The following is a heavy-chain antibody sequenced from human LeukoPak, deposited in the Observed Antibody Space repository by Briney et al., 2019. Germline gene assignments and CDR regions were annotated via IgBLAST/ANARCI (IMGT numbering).Heavy chain of an antibody. CDR3: ARTLSSRWTFDY. J-gene: IGHJ4*02. CDR1: GGSFSGYY. D-gene: IGHD6-13*01. Sequence: SETLSLTCAVYGGSFSGYYWSWVRQPPGKGLEWIGEINDSGSTNYNPSLKSRVSISVDTSKKQFSLKLSSVTAADTAVYYCARTLSSRWTFDYWGQGTLVTVSS. CDR2: INDSGST. V-gene: IGHV4-34*01.